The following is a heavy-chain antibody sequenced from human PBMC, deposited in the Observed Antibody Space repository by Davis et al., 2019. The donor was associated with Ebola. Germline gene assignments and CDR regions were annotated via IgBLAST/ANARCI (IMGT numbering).Heavy chain of an antibody. CDR3: ARAVSPTPDYYVDV. CDR2: INPKSGGT. Sequence: AASVKVSCKASGYTFIDYYIHWVRQAPGQGLEWMGWINPKSGGTKYAQKFQDWVTMTRDTSISTAYVELSGLTSDDTALYSCARAVSPTPDYYVDVWGKGTAVTVSS. D-gene: IGHD5/OR15-5a*01. V-gene: IGHV1-2*04. CDR1: GYTFIDYY. J-gene: IGHJ6*03.